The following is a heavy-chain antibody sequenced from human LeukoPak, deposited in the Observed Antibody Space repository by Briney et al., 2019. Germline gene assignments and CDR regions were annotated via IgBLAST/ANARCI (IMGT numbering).Heavy chain of an antibody. Sequence: GGSLRLSCAASGFTFSSYWMSWVRQAPGKGLEWVANIKQDGSEKYYVDSLKGRFTISRDNAKNSLYLQMDSLRAEDTAVYYCARVGYYDSSGYLDYWGQGTLVTVSS. J-gene: IGHJ4*02. V-gene: IGHV3-7*03. D-gene: IGHD3-22*01. CDR2: IKQDGSEK. CDR1: GFTFSSYW. CDR3: ARVGYYDSSGYLDY.